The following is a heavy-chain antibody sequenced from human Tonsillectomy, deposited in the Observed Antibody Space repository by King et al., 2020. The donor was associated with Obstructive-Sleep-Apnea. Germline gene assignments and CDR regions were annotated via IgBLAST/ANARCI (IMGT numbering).Heavy chain of an antibody. V-gene: IGHV3-48*04. CDR1: GFTFSTYS. CDR3: ARGVVIAVAGHPTYFDY. Sequence: VQLVESGGGLVQPGGSLRLSCAASGFTFSTYSMNWVRQAPGKGLEWVSYITRSSSTIYYADSVKGRFTISRDNAKNSLYLQMNSLRAEDTAVYYCARGVVIAVAGHPTYFDYWGQGTLVTVSS. D-gene: IGHD6-19*01. CDR2: ITRSSSTI. J-gene: IGHJ4*02.